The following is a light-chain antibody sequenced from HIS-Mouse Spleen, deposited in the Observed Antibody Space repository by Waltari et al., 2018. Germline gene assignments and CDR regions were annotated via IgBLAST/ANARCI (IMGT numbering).Light chain of an antibody. CDR1: SSDVGGYNY. J-gene: IGLJ2*01. Sequence: QSALTQPASVSGSPGQSITISCTGTSSDVGGYNYVSCYQQNPGKAPKLMFYDVSNRPAGVSNRFSGSNSGNTASLTISVLQAEDEADYYCSSYTSSSTVVFGGGTKLTVL. CDR3: SSYTSSSTVV. V-gene: IGLV2-14*03. CDR2: DVS.